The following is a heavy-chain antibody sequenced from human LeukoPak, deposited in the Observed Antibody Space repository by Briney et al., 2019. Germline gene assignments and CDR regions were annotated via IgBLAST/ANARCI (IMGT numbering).Heavy chain of an antibody. CDR2: ISADNGNT. Sequence: GASVKVSCKPSGYTFTSYGIIWVRQAPGQGLEGMGWISADNGNTNYAQKLQGRVTMPTDTSTRTAYMELRGLRSDDTAVYYCAAGGGYCSSTSCYHDYYYYGMDVWGEETTVSVPS. CDR3: AAGGGYCSSTSCYHDYYYYGMDV. V-gene: IGHV1-18*01. CDR1: GYTFTSYG. D-gene: IGHD2-2*03. J-gene: IGHJ6*04.